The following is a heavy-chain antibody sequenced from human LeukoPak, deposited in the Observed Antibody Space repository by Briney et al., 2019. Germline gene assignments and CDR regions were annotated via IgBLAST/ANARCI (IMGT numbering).Heavy chain of an antibody. Sequence: SETLSLTCTVSGGSISSGSYYWSWIRQPAGKGLEWIGRIYTSGSTNYNPSLKSRVTISVDTSKNQFSLKLSSVTAADTAVYYCARGYYDSSGCELWGQGTLVTVSS. V-gene: IGHV4-61*02. D-gene: IGHD3-22*01. CDR2: IYTSGST. CDR1: GGSISSGSYY. CDR3: ARGYYDSSGCEL. J-gene: IGHJ4*02.